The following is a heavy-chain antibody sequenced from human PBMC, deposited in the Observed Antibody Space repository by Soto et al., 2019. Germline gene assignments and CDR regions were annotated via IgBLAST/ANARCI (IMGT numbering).Heavy chain of an antibody. CDR1: GFTFSNYW. V-gene: IGHV3-7*03. CDR2: IKEDGSEV. J-gene: IGHJ4*02. CDR3: LSFWTDS. D-gene: IGHD1-1*01. Sequence: GGSLRLSCAASGFTFSNYWMNWVRQAPGKGLEWVANIKEDGSEVNYVDSVKGRFTISRDNARNSVYLQMNSLRADDTAVYYCLSFWTDSWGQGTLVTVSS.